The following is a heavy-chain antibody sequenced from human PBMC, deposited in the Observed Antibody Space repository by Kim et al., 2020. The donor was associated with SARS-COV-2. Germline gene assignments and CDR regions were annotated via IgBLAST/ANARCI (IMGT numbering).Heavy chain of an antibody. CDR2: IDYSGST. CDR3: AERGWGYYYYVYF. J-gene: IGHJ6*03. Sequence: SETLSLTCTVSGGSISSSCYYWGWLRQPQGMGRECFRSIDYSGSTYYNPSLKSRITISEDTSKNQFSLKLSSVAAADAAEYYRAERGWGYYYYVYFWGQG. D-gene: IGHD6-19*01. CDR1: GGSISSSCYY. V-gene: IGHV4-39*01.